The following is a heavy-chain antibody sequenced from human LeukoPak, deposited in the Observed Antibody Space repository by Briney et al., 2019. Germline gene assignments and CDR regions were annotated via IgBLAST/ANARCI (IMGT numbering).Heavy chain of an antibody. CDR3: ARHERGRRVDNNWFDP. V-gene: IGHV4-59*08. CDR1: GGSISSYY. Sequence: PSETLSLTCTVSGGSISSYYWSWIRQPPGKGLEWIGYIYYSGSTNYNPSLKSRVTISVDTSKNQFSLKLSSVTAADTAVYYCARHERGRRVDNNWFDPWGQGTLVTVSS. D-gene: IGHD5-12*01. J-gene: IGHJ5*02. CDR2: IYYSGST.